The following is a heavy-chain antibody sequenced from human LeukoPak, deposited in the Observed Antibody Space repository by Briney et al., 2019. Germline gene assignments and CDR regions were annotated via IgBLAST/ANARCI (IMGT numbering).Heavy chain of an antibody. J-gene: IGHJ4*02. CDR2: ISYDGSNK. Sequence: GRSLRLSCAASGFTFSSYGMHWVRQAPGKGLEWVAVISYDGSNKYYADSVKGRFTISRDNSKNTLYLQMNSLRAEDTAVYYCAKDLLQGGYSYGTGFDYWGQGTLVTVSS. V-gene: IGHV3-30*18. D-gene: IGHD5-18*01. CDR3: AKDLLQGGYSYGTGFDY. CDR1: GFTFSSYG.